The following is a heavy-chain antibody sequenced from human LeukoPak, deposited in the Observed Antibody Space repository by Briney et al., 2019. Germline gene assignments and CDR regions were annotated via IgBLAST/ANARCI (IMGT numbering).Heavy chain of an antibody. CDR2: IDPNDSET. Sequence: GESLKISCQASGYSFTNYWIGWVRQMPGKGLEWMGIIDPNDSETRYTPSFQGQVTISVDKSLTTAYLQWTSLKASDTAIYYCARQTAMGRAGDYWGQGTLVTVSS. CDR3: ARQTAMGRAGDY. D-gene: IGHD5-18*01. CDR1: GYSFTNYW. V-gene: IGHV5-51*01. J-gene: IGHJ4*02.